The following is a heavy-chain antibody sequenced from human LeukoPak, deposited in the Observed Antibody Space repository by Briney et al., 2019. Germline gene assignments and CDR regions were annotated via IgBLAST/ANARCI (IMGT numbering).Heavy chain of an antibody. V-gene: IGHV1-46*01. J-gene: IGHJ4*02. CDR3: ARVTQTDYDFDY. Sequence: GASVKVSCKASGYTFTSYYMNWVRQAPGQGLEWMGIINPSGGSTRYAQKFQGRVTMTRDTSTSTVYMELSSLRSEDTAVYYCARVTQTDYDFDYWGQGTLVTVSS. CDR1: GYTFTSYY. CDR2: INPSGGST. D-gene: IGHD4-17*01.